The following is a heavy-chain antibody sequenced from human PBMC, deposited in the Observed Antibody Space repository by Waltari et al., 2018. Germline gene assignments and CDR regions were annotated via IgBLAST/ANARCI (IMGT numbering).Heavy chain of an antibody. V-gene: IGHV3-48*04. J-gene: IGHJ4*02. CDR2: ISSSSSTI. CDR1: GFTFSSYS. D-gene: IGHD3-16*01. Sequence: EVQLVESGGGLVQPGGSLRLSCAASGFTFSSYSMNWVRQAPGKGLEWVSYISSSSSTIYYADSGKGRFTISRDNAKNSLYLQMNSLRAEDTAVYYCARYGGVKGQRNFDYWGQGTLVTVSS. CDR3: ARYGGVKGQRNFDY.